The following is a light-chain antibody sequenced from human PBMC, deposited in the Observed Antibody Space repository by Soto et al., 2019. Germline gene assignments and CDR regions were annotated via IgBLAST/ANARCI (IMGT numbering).Light chain of an antibody. J-gene: IGKJ4*01. Sequence: EIVLTQSPGTLSLSPGERATLSCRASQSVSTSYLAWYQHKPGQAASLLLYGASSRATGSPDRISGGSACTADIPISSSRLHPEDAAYYYQQQGSSPPLTFGRGTKVDI. CDR3: QQQGSSPPLT. CDR1: QSVSTSY. V-gene: IGKV3-20*01. CDR2: GAS.